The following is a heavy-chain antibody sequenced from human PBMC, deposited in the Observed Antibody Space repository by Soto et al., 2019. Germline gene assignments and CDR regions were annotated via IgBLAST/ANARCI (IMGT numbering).Heavy chain of an antibody. V-gene: IGHV4-34*01. CDR3: ARGNTPHPGMLYRGDYGMEV. J-gene: IGHJ6*04. D-gene: IGHD2-8*01. CDR1: GGPFSGYY. CDR2: INHSGST. Sequence: SETLSLPCAAYGGPFSGYYWSWIRQPPGKGLEWIGEINHSGSTNYNPSLKSRVTISVDTPKNQFSLKLSSVTAADTAVYYCARGNTPHPGMLYRGDYGMEVWGNGTTVTVSS.